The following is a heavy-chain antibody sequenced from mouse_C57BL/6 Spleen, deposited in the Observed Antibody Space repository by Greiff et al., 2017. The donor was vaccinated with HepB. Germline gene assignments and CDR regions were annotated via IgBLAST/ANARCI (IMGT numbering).Heavy chain of an antibody. CDR3: ELQGMDY. CDR2: ILPGSGST. Sequence: VQLQQSGAELMKPGASVKLSCKATGYTFTGYWIEWVKQRTGHGLEWIGEILPGSGSTNSNEKFKGNATFTAYTSSITAYMQLSSLTTEDSALYYCELQGMDYWGQGTSVTVSS. V-gene: IGHV1-9*01. J-gene: IGHJ4*01. CDR1: GYTFTGYW.